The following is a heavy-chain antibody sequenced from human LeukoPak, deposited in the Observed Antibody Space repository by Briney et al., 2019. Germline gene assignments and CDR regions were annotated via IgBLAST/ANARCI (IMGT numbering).Heavy chain of an antibody. J-gene: IGHJ4*02. V-gene: IGHV3-23*01. CDR2: IIGSGGSP. D-gene: IGHD3-22*01. CDR1: GFTFSSYA. Sequence: GGSLRLSCAASGFTFSSYAMSWVRQAPGKGLEWLSDIIGSGGSPYYADSVKGRFTISRDNSKNTLYLQMNSLRAEDTAVYYCAKPHYYYDTRRYSAGDHWGQGTLVTVSS. CDR3: AKPHYYYDTRRYSAGDH.